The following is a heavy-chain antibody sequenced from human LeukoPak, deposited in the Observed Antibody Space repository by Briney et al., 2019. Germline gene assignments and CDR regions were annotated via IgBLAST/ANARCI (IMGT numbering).Heavy chain of an antibody. J-gene: IGHJ4*02. CDR3: ARGNGYTYGSYCFDY. D-gene: IGHD5-18*01. CDR1: GDSISSNSAA. Sequence: SHTLSLTCAISGDSISSNSAAWIWIRQSPSRGLEWLGRIYYRSKWYNDYAESVKSRITVNPDTSKNQFSLQLSSVTPEDTAVYFCARGNGYTYGSYCFDYWGQGTLVTVSS. CDR2: IYYRSKWYN. V-gene: IGHV6-1*01.